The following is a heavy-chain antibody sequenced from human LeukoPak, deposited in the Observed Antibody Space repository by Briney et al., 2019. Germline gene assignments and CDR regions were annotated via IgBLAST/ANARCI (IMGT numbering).Heavy chain of an antibody. Sequence: SVKVSCKASGGTFSSYAISWVRQAPGQGLEWMGGIIPIFGTPNYAQKFQGRVTITADESTSTAYMELSSLRSEDTVVYYCARLIVGANDGFDPWGQGTLVTVSS. D-gene: IGHD1-26*01. CDR3: ARLIVGANDGFDP. V-gene: IGHV1-69*13. J-gene: IGHJ5*02. CDR1: GGTFSSYA. CDR2: IIPIFGTP.